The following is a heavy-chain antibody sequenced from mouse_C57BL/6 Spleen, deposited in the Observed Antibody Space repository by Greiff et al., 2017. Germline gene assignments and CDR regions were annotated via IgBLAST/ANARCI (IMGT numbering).Heavy chain of an antibody. V-gene: IGHV3-6*01. CDR3: ARDSRLTGTAMDY. Sequence: EVQRVESGPGLVKPSQSLSLTCSVTGYSITSGYYWNWIRQFPGNKLEWMGYISYDGSNNYNPSLKNRISITRDTSKNQFFLKLNSVTTEDTATYYCARDSRLTGTAMDYWGQGTSVTVSS. CDR2: ISYDGSN. CDR1: GYSITSGYY. D-gene: IGHD4-1*01. J-gene: IGHJ4*01.